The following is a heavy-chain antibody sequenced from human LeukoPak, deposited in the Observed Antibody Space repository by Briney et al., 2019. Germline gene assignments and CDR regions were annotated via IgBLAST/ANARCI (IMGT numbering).Heavy chain of an antibody. D-gene: IGHD3-10*01. Sequence: GGSLRLSCAASGFTLSFSTYNMMWVRQGPGKGLEWISFISNVGSTIYYAASVEGRFTISRDNAKNLLYLEMNGLRAEDTAVYYCARELYRGLGNWFDPWGQGTLVTVSS. CDR2: ISNVGSTI. V-gene: IGHV3-48*01. CDR3: ARELYRGLGNWFDP. J-gene: IGHJ5*02. CDR1: GFTLSFSTYN.